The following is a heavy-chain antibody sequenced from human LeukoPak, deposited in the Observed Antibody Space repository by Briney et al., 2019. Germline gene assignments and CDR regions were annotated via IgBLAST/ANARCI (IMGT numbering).Heavy chain of an antibody. CDR1: GFTFSSYA. V-gene: IGHV3-23*01. J-gene: IGHJ4*02. D-gene: IGHD3-10*01. CDR2: ISGSGGST. CDR3: AKDLKGYYGSGSYPH. Sequence: PGGSLRLSCAASGFTFSSYAMSWVRQAPGEGLEWVSAISGSGGSTFYTDSVKGRFTISRDNSKNTLYLQMSSLRAEDTAVYYCAKDLKGYYGSGSYPHWGQGTLVTVSS.